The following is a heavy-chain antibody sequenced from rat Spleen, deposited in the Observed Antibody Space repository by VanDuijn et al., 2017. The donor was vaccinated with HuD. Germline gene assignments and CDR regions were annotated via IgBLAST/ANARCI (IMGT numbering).Heavy chain of an antibody. V-gene: IGHV5-29*01. CDR3: ANYNNFDY. Sequence: EVQLVESGGGLVQPGRSLKLSCAASGFTFSNYGMAWVRQAPTKGLEWVATISYDGSSTYYQDSVKGRFTISRDNAKSTLYLQMDSLRSEDTATYYCANYNNFDYWGQGVMVTVSS. CDR1: GFTFSNYG. J-gene: IGHJ2*01. D-gene: IGHD1-10*01. CDR2: ISYDGSST.